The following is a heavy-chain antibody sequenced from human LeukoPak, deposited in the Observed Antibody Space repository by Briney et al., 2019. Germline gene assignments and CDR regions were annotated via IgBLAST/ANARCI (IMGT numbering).Heavy chain of an antibody. CDR3: AIQPRTKKPDYGSGSRPLDY. V-gene: IGHV3-23*01. J-gene: IGHJ4*02. D-gene: IGHD3-10*01. Sequence: PGGSLRLSCAASGFTFSSYAMSWVRQAPGKGLEWVSAISGSGGSTYYADSVKGRFTISRDNSKNTLYLQMNSLRAEDTAVYYCAIQPRTKKPDYGSGSRPLDYWGQGTLVTVSS. CDR1: GFTFSSYA. CDR2: ISGSGGST.